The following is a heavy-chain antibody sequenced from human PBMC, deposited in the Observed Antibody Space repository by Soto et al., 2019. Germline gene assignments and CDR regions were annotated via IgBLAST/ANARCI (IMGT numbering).Heavy chain of an antibody. V-gene: IGHV3-48*03. CDR2: ISSSGSTI. CDR1: AFTFIHYE. CDR3: ATRPYNAGEEIYYFDY. J-gene: IGHJ4*02. D-gene: IGHD3-16*01. Sequence: GCSLRLACASSAFTFIHYEINWVRQAPGKGLEWISFISSSGSTIYYADSVKGRFTISRDNAKNSVYLQMNSLRAEDTAVYYCATRPYNAGEEIYYFDYWGQGTLVTVSS.